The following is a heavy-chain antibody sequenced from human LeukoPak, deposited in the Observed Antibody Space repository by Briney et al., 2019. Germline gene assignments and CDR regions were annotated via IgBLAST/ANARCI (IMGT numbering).Heavy chain of an antibody. Sequence: SQTLSLTCAISGDSVSSNSATWTWIRQSPSRGLEWLGRTYYRSKWYNDYAVSVKSRITINPDTSRNQFSLQLNSVTPEDTAVYYCARGGGSGSYLSSNWFDPWGQGTLVTVSS. CDR1: GDSVSSNSAT. CDR3: ARGGGSGSYLSSNWFDP. D-gene: IGHD3-10*01. V-gene: IGHV6-1*01. J-gene: IGHJ5*02. CDR2: TYYRSKWYN.